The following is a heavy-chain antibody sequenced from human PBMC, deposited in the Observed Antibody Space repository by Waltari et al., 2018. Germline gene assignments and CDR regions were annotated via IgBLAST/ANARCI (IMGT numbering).Heavy chain of an antibody. V-gene: IGHV1-69*05. D-gene: IGHD3-9*01. J-gene: IGHJ4*02. CDR2: ISPILGTG. CDR1: GGTFSSYA. Sequence: QVQLVQSGAEVKKPGSSVKVSCQASGGTFSSYAISWVRPAPGQGLEWMGGISPILGTGNDEQKYQGRVTITTDEATSTADRELSSLGSEEKAVYYWASAFRGYEILTGYYMAFDYWGQGTLVTVAS. CDR3: ASAFRGYEILTGYYMAFDY.